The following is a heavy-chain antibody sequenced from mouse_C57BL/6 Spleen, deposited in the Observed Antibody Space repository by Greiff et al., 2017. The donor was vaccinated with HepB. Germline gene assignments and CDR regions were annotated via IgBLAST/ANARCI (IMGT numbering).Heavy chain of an antibody. J-gene: IGHJ1*03. CDR3: ARDYWYFDV. CDR1: GYAFSSSW. V-gene: IGHV1-82*01. CDR2: IYPGDGDT. Sequence: QVQLKESGPELVKPGASVKISCKASGYAFSSSWMSWVKQRPGKGLEWIGRIYPGDGDTNYNGKFKGKATLTADKSSSTAYMQLSSLTSEDSAVYFCARDYWYFDVWGTGTTVTVSS.